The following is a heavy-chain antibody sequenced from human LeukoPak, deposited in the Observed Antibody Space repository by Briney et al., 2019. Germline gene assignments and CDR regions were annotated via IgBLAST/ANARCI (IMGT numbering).Heavy chain of an antibody. Sequence: GGSLRLSCAASGFTFSSYWMSWVRQAPGKGLEWVANIKQDGSEKYYEDSVKDRFTISRDNAKNSLYLQMNSLRAEDTAVYYCARDRGDYHAFDIWGQGTMVTVSS. CDR2: IKQDGSEK. J-gene: IGHJ3*02. CDR3: ARDRGDYHAFDI. D-gene: IGHD4/OR15-4a*01. V-gene: IGHV3-7*01. CDR1: GFTFSSYW.